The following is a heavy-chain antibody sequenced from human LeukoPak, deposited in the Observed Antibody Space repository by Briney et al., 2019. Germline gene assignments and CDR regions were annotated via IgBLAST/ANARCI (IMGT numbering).Heavy chain of an antibody. CDR1: GYSISSGYY. V-gene: IGHV4-38-2*02. D-gene: IGHD3-10*01. CDR2: INHSGST. CDR3: ASTMVRGVYWFDP. J-gene: IGHJ5*02. Sequence: SETLSLTCTVSGYSISSGYYWSWIRQPPGKGLEWIGEINHSGSTNYNPSLKSRVTISVDTSKNQFSLKLSSVTAAGTAVYYCASTMVRGVYWFDPWGQGTLVTVSS.